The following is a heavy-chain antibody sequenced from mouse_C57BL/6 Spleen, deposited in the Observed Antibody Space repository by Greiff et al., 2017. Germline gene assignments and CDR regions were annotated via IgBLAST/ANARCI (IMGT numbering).Heavy chain of an antibody. D-gene: IGHD2-2*01. CDR1: GYAFSSSW. CDR2: IYPGDGDT. CDR3: AREGDYGNDSYYWYFDV. J-gene: IGHJ1*03. Sequence: QVQLQQSGPELVKPGASVKISCKASGYAFSSSWMNWVKQRPGKGLEWIGRIYPGDGDTNYNGKFKGKATLTADKSSSTAYMQLSSLTSDDSAVYFCAREGDYGNDSYYWYFDVRGTGTTVTVSS. V-gene: IGHV1-82*01.